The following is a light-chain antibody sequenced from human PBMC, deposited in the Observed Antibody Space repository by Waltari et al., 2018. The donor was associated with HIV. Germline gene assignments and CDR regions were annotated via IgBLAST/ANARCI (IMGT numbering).Light chain of an antibody. J-gene: IGLJ3*02. CDR1: SEHSNFA. CDR2: LNSDGSH. CDR3: QTWGMGIVV. Sequence: QIILTQSPSASASPGASVKLTCTLSSEHSNFAIAWLQQQPEKGLRYLMKLNSDGSHTKGDRIPDRFSGSSSGAERYLSISSLHSDDEADYYCQTWGMGIVVFGGGTKLTVL. V-gene: IGLV4-69*01.